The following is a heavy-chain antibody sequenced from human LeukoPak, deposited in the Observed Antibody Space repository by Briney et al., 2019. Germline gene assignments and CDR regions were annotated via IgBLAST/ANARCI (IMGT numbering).Heavy chain of an antibody. Sequence: PGGSLRLSCAASGFTFSSYEMNWVRQATGKGLEWVSHISSSGSTIYYADSVKGRFTISRDNAKNSLYLQMNSLRAEDTAVYYCAREGYSYGKGYFDYWGQGTLVTVSS. CDR2: ISSSGSTI. CDR1: GFTFSSYE. D-gene: IGHD5-18*01. V-gene: IGHV3-48*03. CDR3: AREGYSYGKGYFDY. J-gene: IGHJ4*02.